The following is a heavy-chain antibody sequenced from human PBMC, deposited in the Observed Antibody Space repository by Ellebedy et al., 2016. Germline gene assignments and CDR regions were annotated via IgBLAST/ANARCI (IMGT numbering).Heavy chain of an antibody. Sequence: GESLKISCATSGFTFSSYAMSWVRQAPGKGLEWVSGIIASGASTFYADSVKGRFTISRDNSKNTLYLQMNNLRAEDTAVYYCAKVFAAAGTWSFDYYYYMDVWGRGTTVTVSS. CDR3: AKVFAAAGTWSFDYYYYMDV. V-gene: IGHV3-23*01. J-gene: IGHJ6*03. D-gene: IGHD6-13*01. CDR1: GFTFSSYA. CDR2: IIASGAST.